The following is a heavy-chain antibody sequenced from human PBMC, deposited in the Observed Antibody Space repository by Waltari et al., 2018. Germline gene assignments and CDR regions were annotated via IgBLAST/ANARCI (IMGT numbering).Heavy chain of an antibody. V-gene: IGHV3-30-3*01. CDR3: ARDYTAHRSALDV. CDR2: ISYDGSNK. J-gene: IGHJ6*04. Sequence: QVQLVESGGGVVQPGRSLRLSCSASGFTFSSYAMHWVRQAPGKGLEWVAVISYDGSNKYYADSVKGRFTISRDNSKNTLYLQMNSLRAEDTAVYYCARDYTAHRSALDVWGKGTTVTVSS. CDR1: GFTFSSYA. D-gene: IGHD5-18*01.